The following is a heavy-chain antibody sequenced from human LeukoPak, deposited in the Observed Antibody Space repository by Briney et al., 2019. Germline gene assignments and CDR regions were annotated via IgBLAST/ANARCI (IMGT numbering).Heavy chain of an antibody. D-gene: IGHD3-22*01. CDR3: AKGSHYYDTSPGDFQH. CDR2: ISGSGGST. J-gene: IGHJ1*01. CDR1: GFTFSSYA. Sequence: GGSLRLSCAASGFTFSSYAMSWVRQAPGKGLEWVSAISGSGGSTYYADSVKGRFTISRDNSKNTLYLQMNSLRAEDTAVYYCAKGSHYYDTSPGDFQHWGQGTLVTVSS. V-gene: IGHV3-23*01.